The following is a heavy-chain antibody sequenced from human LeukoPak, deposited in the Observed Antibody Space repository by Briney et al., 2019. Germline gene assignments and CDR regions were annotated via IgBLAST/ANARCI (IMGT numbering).Heavy chain of an antibody. CDR1: GFTFKIYS. CDR2: ISTSSSHM. D-gene: IGHD3-10*01. J-gene: IGHJ4*02. V-gene: IGHV3-21*01. Sequence: GGSLRLSCAASGFTFKIYSMNWVRQAPGKGLEWVSSISTSSSHMYYADSVRGRFTISRDNAKNSLYLQMNTLRAEDTAVYYCARDDTSAHFFDYWGQGTLVTVSS. CDR3: ARDDTSAHFFDY.